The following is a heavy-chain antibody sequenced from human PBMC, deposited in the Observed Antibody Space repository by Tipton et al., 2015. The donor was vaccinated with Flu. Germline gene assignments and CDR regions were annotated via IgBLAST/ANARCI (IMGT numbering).Heavy chain of an antibody. V-gene: IGHV4-39*01. Sequence: GLVKPSETLSLTCTVSGGFISGTTYYWGWIRQPPGKGLEWMGSIYYTGTTYYNPSLESRVTVSVDAPKNQFSLTLTSVTAADTAPYYCARMISGSQNYFDYWGQGTLVTVSS. D-gene: IGHD1-26*01. CDR1: GGFISGTTYY. CDR3: ARMISGSQNYFDY. CDR2: IYYTGTT. J-gene: IGHJ4*02.